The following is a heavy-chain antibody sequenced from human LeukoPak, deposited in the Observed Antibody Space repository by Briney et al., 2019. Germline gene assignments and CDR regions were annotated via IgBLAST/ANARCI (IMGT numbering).Heavy chain of an antibody. CDR1: GYTFTGYY. V-gene: IGHV1-46*01. J-gene: IGHJ3*02. D-gene: IGHD3-22*01. CDR3: ASDSAYYYDSSGRTATGAFDI. CDR2: INPSGGST. Sequence: ASVKVSCKASGYTFTGYYMHWVRQAPGQGLEWMGIINPSGGSTSYAQKFQGRVTMTRDTSTSTVYMELSSLRSEDTAVYYCASDSAYYYDSSGRTATGAFDIWGQGTMVTVSS.